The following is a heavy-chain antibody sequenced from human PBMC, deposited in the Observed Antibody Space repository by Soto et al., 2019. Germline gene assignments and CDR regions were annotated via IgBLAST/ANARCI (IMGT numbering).Heavy chain of an antibody. D-gene: IGHD3-10*01. Sequence: NSGESLKISCKGSGYSFTSYWIGWVRQMPGKGLEWMGIIYPGDSDTRYSPSFQGQVTISADKSISTAYLQWSSLKASDTAMYYCARQWGDGQIRRITLGYWGQGTLVTVSS. J-gene: IGHJ4*02. CDR2: IYPGDSDT. CDR3: ARQWGDGQIRRITLGY. V-gene: IGHV5-51*01. CDR1: GYSFTSYW.